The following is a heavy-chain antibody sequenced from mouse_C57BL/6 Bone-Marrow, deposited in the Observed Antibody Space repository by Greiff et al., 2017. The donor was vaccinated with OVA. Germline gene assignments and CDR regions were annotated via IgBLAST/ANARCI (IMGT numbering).Heavy chain of an antibody. V-gene: IGHV1-50*01. Sequence: QVQLQQPGAELVKPGASVKLSCKASGYTFTSYWMQWVKQRPGQGLEWIGEIDPSDSYTNYNQKFKGKATLTVDTSSSTSYMQLSSLTSEDSAVYDCARVPLITTVVADYWGQGTTLTVSS. J-gene: IGHJ2*01. D-gene: IGHD1-1*01. CDR3: ARVPLITTVVADY. CDR2: IDPSDSYT. CDR1: GYTFTSYW.